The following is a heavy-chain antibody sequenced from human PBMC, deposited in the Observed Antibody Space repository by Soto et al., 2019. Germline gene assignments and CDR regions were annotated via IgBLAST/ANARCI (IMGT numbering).Heavy chain of an antibody. J-gene: IGHJ5*02. D-gene: IGHD3-22*01. CDR2: ISGSGGST. Sequence: VGSLRLSCAASGFTFSSYAMSWVRQAPGKGLEWVSAISGSGGSTYYADSVKGRFTISRDNSKNTLYLQMNSLRAEDTAVYYCAKDYPQPYYYDSSGFRPANWFDPWGQGTLVTVSS. CDR1: GFTFSSYA. CDR3: AKDYPQPYYYDSSGFRPANWFDP. V-gene: IGHV3-23*01.